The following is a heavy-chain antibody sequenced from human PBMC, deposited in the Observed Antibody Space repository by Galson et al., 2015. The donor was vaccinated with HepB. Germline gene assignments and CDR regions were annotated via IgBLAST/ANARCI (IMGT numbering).Heavy chain of an antibody. CDR1: GGTFSSYA. V-gene: IGHV1-69*13. CDR3: ARRDIVVVPAAMAISEYYYYYYMDV. CDR2: IIPIFGTA. D-gene: IGHD2-2*01. J-gene: IGHJ6*03. Sequence: SVKVSCKASGGTFSSYAISWVRQAPGQGLEWMGGIIPIFGTANYAQKFQGRVTITADESTSTAYMELSSLRSEDTAVYYCARRDIVVVPAAMAISEYYYYYYMDVWGKGTTVTVSS.